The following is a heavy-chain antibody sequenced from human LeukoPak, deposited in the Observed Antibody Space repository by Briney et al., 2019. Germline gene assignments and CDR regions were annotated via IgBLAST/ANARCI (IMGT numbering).Heavy chain of an antibody. CDR2: INPSGGGT. CDR3: ARDPSSGYEPSKWYFDL. J-gene: IGHJ2*01. CDR1: GYTFTSYY. V-gene: IGHV1-46*01. Sequence: ASVKVSCKASGYTFTSYYMHWVRQAPGQGLEWMGTINPSGGGTRYAQKFQGRATMTRDTSTSTVYMELSSLRSEDTAVYYCARDPSSGYEPSKWYFDLWGRGTLVTVSS. D-gene: IGHD5-12*01.